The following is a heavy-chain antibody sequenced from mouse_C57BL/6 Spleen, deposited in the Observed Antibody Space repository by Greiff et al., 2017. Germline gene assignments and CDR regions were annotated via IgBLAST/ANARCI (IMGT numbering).Heavy chain of an antibody. J-gene: IGHJ2*01. D-gene: IGHD6-1*01. CDR2: ISSGSSTI. CDR1: GFTFSDSG. Sequence: EVMLVESGGGLVKPGGSLKLSCAASGFTFSDSGMHWVRQAPEKGLEWVAYISSGSSTIYSADTVKGRFTISRDNAKNTLFLQMTSLRSEDTAMYYCARRQTDYWGQGTTLTVSS. V-gene: IGHV5-17*01. CDR3: ARRQTDY.